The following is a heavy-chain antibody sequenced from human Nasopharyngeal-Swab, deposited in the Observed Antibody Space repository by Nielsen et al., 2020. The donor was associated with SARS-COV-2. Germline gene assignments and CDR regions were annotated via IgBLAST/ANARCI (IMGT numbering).Heavy chain of an antibody. Sequence: SLKISCAASGFTFSSYAMHWVRQAPGKGLEWVAVISYDGSNKYYADSVNGRFTISRDNSKNTLYLQMNSLRAEDPAVYYCARGSSSWYGIGGSRFPEFDYWGQGTLVTVSS. CDR3: ARGSSSWYGIGGSRFPEFDY. V-gene: IGHV3-30-3*01. J-gene: IGHJ4*02. CDR1: GFTFSSYA. CDR2: ISYDGSNK. D-gene: IGHD6-13*01.